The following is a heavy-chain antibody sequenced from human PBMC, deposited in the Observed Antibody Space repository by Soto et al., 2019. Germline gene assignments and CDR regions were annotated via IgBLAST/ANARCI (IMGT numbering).Heavy chain of an antibody. CDR2: ISAYNGNT. V-gene: IGHV1-18*01. D-gene: IGHD2-15*01. Sequence: ASVKVSCKASGYTFTIYGISWVRQAPGQGLEWMGWISAYNGNTNYAQKLQGRVTMTTDTSTSTAYMELRSLRSDDTAVYYCARIRSYCSGGSCYFTLASHYYYYMDVWGKGTTVTAP. CDR1: GYTFTIYG. J-gene: IGHJ6*03. CDR3: ARIRSYCSGGSCYFTLASHYYYYMDV.